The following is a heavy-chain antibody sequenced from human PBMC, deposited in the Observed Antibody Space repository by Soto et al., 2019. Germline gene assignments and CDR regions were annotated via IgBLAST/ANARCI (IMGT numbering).Heavy chain of an antibody. V-gene: IGHV4-34*01. Sequence: SETLSLTCSIYSGSFSGYYWSWIRQPPGKGLEWIGEISQSGNTNYSPSLKSRVSISIDTSKKQFSLNLASVSAADTAVYYCASGMYRWELHYFDYWGQGTLVTVSS. CDR3: ASGMYRWELHYFDY. J-gene: IGHJ4*02. CDR1: SGSFSGYY. D-gene: IGHD1-26*01. CDR2: ISQSGNT.